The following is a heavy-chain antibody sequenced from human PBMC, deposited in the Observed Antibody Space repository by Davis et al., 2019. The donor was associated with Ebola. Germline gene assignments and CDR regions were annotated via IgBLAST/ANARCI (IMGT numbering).Heavy chain of an antibody. CDR3: ARRVGLLPPGAFDI. V-gene: IGHV4-39*01. CDR1: GGSISSSSYY. D-gene: IGHD3-22*01. J-gene: IGHJ3*02. CDR2: IYYSGST. Sequence: MPSETLSLTCTVSGGSISSSSYYWGWIRQPPGKGLEWIGSIYYSGSTYYNPSLKSRVTISVDTSKNQFSLKLSSVTAADTAVYYCARRVGLLPPGAFDIWGQGTMVTVSS.